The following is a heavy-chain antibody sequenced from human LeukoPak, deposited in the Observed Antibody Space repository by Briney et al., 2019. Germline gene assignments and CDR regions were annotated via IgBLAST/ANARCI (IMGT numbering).Heavy chain of an antibody. V-gene: IGHV3-7*03. CDR2: MKRDGSEI. CDR1: GFTFSTYW. CDR3: ARDSKLLAYCGGDCYSPQDY. D-gene: IGHD2-21*02. Sequence: GGSLRLSCSASGFTFSTYWMSWVRQAPGKGLEWVANMKRDGSEIYYVDSVKGRFTISRDNAKNSLFLQMNSLRADDTAVYYCARDSKLLAYCGGDCYSPQDYWGQGTLVTVSS. J-gene: IGHJ4*02.